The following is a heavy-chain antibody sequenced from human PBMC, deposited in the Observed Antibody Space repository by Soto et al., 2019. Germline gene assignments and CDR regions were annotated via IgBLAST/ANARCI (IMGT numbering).Heavy chain of an antibody. Sequence: PGGSLRLSCVASGFTFSTYWMHWVRQTPGEGLVWVSHTDSDGTFTTYADSVKGRFTISRDNAKSTLYLQMNSLRAEDTAVYYCAKESGYSYGFLYYYYGMDVWGQGTTVTVSS. CDR3: AKESGYSYGFLYYYYGMDV. CDR1: GFTFSTYW. D-gene: IGHD5-18*01. V-gene: IGHV3-74*01. CDR2: TDSDGTFT. J-gene: IGHJ6*02.